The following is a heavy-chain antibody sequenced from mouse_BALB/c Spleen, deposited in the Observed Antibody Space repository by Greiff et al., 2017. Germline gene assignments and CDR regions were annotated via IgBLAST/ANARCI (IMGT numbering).Heavy chain of an antibody. D-gene: IGHD4-1*01. J-gene: IGHJ4*01. V-gene: IGHV5-6-4*01. CDR2: ISSGGSYT. CDR1: GFTFSSYT. CDR3: TRGELGNAMDY. Sequence: EVKLVESGGGLVKPGGSLKLSCAASGFTFSSYTMSWVRQTPEKRLEWVATISSGGSYTYYPDSVKGRFTISRDNAKNTLYLQMSSLKSEDTAMYYCTRGELGNAMDYWGQGTSVTVSS.